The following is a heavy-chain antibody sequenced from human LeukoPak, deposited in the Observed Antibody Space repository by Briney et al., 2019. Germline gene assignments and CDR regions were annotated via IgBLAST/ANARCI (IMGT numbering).Heavy chain of an antibody. J-gene: IGHJ4*02. D-gene: IGHD2-2*01. CDR1: GGSIRSSSYY. Sequence: SETLSLTCTVSGGSIRSSSYYWGWIRQPPGKGLEWIGSMYHNGSTYYKLSLKSLITISVDTSKNQFSLKLSSVTAADTAAYYCGSSIDYWGQGTLVTVSS. CDR2: MYHNGST. CDR3: GSSIDY. V-gene: IGHV4-39*01.